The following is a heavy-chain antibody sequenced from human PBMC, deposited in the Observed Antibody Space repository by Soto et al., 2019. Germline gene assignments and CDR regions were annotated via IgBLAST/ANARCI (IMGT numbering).Heavy chain of an antibody. CDR1: GFTFSDYY. J-gene: IGHJ4*02. Sequence: GGSLRLSCAASGFTFSDYYMSWIRQAPGKGLGWVSYISSSGSTIYYADSVKGRFTISRDNAKNSLYLQMNSLRAEDTAVYYCARSNCSGGSCYSFDYWGQGTLVTVSS. CDR3: ARSNCSGGSCYSFDY. D-gene: IGHD2-15*01. V-gene: IGHV3-11*01. CDR2: ISSSGSTI.